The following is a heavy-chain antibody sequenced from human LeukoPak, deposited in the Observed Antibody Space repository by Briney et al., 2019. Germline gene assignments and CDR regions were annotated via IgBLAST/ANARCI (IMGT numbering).Heavy chain of an antibody. V-gene: IGHV4-31*03. CDR3: ARDSSGYYSDY. D-gene: IGHD3-22*01. CDR2: IYYSGST. J-gene: IGHJ4*02. CDR1: GGSISSGGYY. Sequence: PSETLSLTCTVSGGSISSGGYYWSWIRQHPGKGLEWIGYIYYSGSTYYNPSLKSRVTISVDTSKNQFSLKLSSVTAADTAVYYCARDSSGYYSDYWGQGTLVTVSS.